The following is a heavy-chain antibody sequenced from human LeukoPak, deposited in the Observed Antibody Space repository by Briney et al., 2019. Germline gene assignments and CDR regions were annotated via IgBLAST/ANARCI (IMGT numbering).Heavy chain of an antibody. CDR3: ASDRDIGAFDF. V-gene: IGHV3-69-1*01. CDR2: ITTSGSI. Sequence: PGGSPRLSCAASGFAFSSYTINWVRQAPGKGLEWVSSITTSGSIKYADSVKGRFTISRDNAKNSVYLQMSSLRADDTAVYFCASDRDIGAFDFWGRGTLVTVSS. D-gene: IGHD5-24*01. J-gene: IGHJ4*02. CDR1: GFAFSSYT.